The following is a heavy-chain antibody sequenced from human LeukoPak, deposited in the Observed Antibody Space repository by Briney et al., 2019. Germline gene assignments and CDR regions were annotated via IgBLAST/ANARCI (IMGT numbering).Heavy chain of an antibody. CDR3: ARALGSSSIDNFDY. J-gene: IGHJ4*02. V-gene: IGHV3-21*01. CDR1: GFTFSNYN. CDR2: ISSSSSYI. D-gene: IGHD6-6*01. Sequence: GGSLRLSCAASGFTFSNYNMNWVRQAPGKGLEWVSSISSSSSYIYYADSVKGRFTISRDNAKNSLYLQMNSLRVEDTAVYYCARALGSSSIDNFDYWGQGTLVTVSS.